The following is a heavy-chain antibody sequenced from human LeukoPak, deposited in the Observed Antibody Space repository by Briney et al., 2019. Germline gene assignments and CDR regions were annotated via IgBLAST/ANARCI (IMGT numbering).Heavy chain of an antibody. D-gene: IGHD3-22*01. V-gene: IGHV5-51*01. Sequence: GKSLKISCKSSGSSFTSYWIGWVRQMPGKGLEWMGIIYPGDSDTRYSPSFQGQVTISADKSISTAYLQWSSLKASDTAMYYCARSYYYDSSGYYPLDAFDIWGQGTMVTVSS. CDR2: IYPGDSDT. CDR3: ARSYYYDSSGYYPLDAFDI. CDR1: GSSFTSYW. J-gene: IGHJ3*02.